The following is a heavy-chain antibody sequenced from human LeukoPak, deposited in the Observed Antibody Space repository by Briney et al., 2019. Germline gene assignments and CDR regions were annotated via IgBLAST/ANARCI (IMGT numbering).Heavy chain of an antibody. CDR1: GGSISSGDYY. J-gene: IGHJ4*02. CDR3: ARGGLTTVVTRQFDY. V-gene: IGHV4-30-4*01. D-gene: IGHD4-23*01. CDR2: FYYSGST. Sequence: SETLSLTCTVSGGSISSGDYYWSWIRQPPGKGLEWIGYFYYSGSTYYNPSLKSRVTISVDTSKNQFSLKLSSVTAADTAVYYCARGGLTTVVTRQFDYWGQGTLVTVSS.